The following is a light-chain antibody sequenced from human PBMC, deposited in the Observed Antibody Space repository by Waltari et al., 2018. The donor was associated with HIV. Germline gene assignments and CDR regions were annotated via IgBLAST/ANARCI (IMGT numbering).Light chain of an antibody. CDR2: KDT. CDR1: TLSKQY. CDR3: QSSDNSEHMI. Sequence: SSELTQPPSVSVSPGQTARISCSGDTLSKQYAYWYQQKPGQAPVVVIIKDTVRPSGIPERFSGSSSGTTVTLTIRGVQAEDEADDYCQSSDNSEHMIFGGGTKLTVL. J-gene: IGLJ2*01. V-gene: IGLV3-25*03.